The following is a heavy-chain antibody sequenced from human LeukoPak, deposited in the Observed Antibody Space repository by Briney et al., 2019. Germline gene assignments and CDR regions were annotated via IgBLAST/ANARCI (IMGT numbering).Heavy chain of an antibody. CDR1: GFTFSSYA. CDR3: AKAGSYDSSGEVFDY. CDR2: ISGSGGST. V-gene: IGHV3-23*01. D-gene: IGHD3-22*01. Sequence: GGSLRLSCAASGFTFSSYAMSWVRQAPGKGLEWVSAISGSGGSTYYADSVKGQFTISRDNSKNTLYLQMNSLRAEDTAVYYCAKAGSYDSSGEVFDYWGQGTLVTVSS. J-gene: IGHJ4*02.